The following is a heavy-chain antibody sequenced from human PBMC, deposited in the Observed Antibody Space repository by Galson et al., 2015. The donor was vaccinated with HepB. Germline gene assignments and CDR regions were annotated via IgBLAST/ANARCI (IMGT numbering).Heavy chain of an antibody. D-gene: IGHD6-19*01. V-gene: IGHV4-31*03. Sequence: TLSLTCTVSGGSISSGGYYWSWIRQHPGKGLEWIGYIYYSGSTYYNPSLKSRVTISVDTSKNQFSLKLSSVTAADTAVYYCASLAVAGRYNWFDPWGQGTLVTVSS. J-gene: IGHJ5*02. CDR2: IYYSGST. CDR1: GGSISSGGYY. CDR3: ASLAVAGRYNWFDP.